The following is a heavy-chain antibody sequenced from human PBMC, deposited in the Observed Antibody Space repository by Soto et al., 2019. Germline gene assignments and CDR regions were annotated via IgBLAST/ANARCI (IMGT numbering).Heavy chain of an antibody. J-gene: IGHJ6*02. CDR2: ISSSGTTI. D-gene: IGHD2-21*01. CDR1: GCTFSDYY. Sequence: QVQLVESGGGLVKPGGSLRLSCAASGCTFSDYYMNCIRQAPGKGLEWVSYISSSGTTIYYADSVKGRFTISRDNAKNSLFLQMNSLRAEDTALYYCARGQSIFYGMDVWGQGTTVTVSS. V-gene: IGHV3-11*01. CDR3: ARGQSIFYGMDV.